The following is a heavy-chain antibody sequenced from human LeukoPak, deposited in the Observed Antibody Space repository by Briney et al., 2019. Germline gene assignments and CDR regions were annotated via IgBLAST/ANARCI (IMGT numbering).Heavy chain of an antibody. Sequence: GGSLRLSCAASGFTVSSNYMSWVRQAPGKGLEWVSVIYSGGSTYYADSVKGRFTISRDNSKNTLYLQMNSLRAEDTAVYYCARSSGWYRDYFDYWGQGTLVTVSS. V-gene: IGHV3-53*01. CDR1: GFTVSSNY. CDR3: ARSSGWYRDYFDY. CDR2: IYSGGST. D-gene: IGHD6-19*01. J-gene: IGHJ4*02.